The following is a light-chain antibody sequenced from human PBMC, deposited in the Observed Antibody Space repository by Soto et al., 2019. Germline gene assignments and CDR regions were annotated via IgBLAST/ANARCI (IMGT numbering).Light chain of an antibody. CDR2: AAS. Sequence: AIRMTQSPSSLSASTGDGVTITCRASQGISTYLAWYQQKPGQAPQLLIYAASTLQSGVPSRFSGSGSGTAFTLTISCLQSEDFATYYCQQYYTFSHTFGGGTKVEI. CDR1: QGISTY. V-gene: IGKV1-8*01. CDR3: QQYYTFSHT. J-gene: IGKJ4*01.